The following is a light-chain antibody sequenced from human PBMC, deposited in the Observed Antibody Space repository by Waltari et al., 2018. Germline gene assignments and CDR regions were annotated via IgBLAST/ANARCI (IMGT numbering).Light chain of an antibody. CDR3: QSSDSTMSGSRV. V-gene: IGLV1-40*01. CDR2: ENT. CDR1: IEPGSD. Sequence: QSLLTQPPSVSGAPGQTVTLSCTGIEPGSDVHWSQQLPGTAPKIIIYENTNRPSGVPDRFSGSKSVTSASLAITGLQAEDEADYYCQSSDSTMSGSRVFGGGTKLTVL. J-gene: IGLJ3*02.